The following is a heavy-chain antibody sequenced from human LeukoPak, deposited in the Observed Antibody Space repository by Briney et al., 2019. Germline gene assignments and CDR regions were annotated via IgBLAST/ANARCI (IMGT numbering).Heavy chain of an antibody. CDR3: AKCVRVAARFGNDY. D-gene: IGHD6-6*01. Sequence: GGSLRLSCAASGFSFSTYAVSWVRQAPGKGLEGVSSISGTGVSTYYADSVKGRFTISRDNSKNTLFLQIGSLRADDTAIYYCAKCVRVAARFGNDYWGQGTLVTVSS. V-gene: IGHV3-23*01. CDR1: GFSFSTYA. J-gene: IGHJ4*02. CDR2: ISGTGVST.